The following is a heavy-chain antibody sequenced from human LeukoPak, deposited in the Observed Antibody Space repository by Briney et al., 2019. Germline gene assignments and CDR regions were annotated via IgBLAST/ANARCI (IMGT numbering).Heavy chain of an antibody. CDR2: INHSGST. Sequence: PSETLSLTCAVHVGSFSGYYWSWIRQPPGKVLEWIGEINHSGSTNYNPSLKSRVTISVDTSKNQFSLKLSSVTAADTAVYYCARARPGGSWFDPWGQGTLVTVSS. CDR1: VGSFSGYY. J-gene: IGHJ5*02. V-gene: IGHV4-34*01. CDR3: ARARPGGSWFDP. D-gene: IGHD1-26*01.